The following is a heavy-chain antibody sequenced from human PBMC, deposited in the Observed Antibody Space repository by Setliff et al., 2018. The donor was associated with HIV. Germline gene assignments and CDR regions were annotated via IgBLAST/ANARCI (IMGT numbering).Heavy chain of an antibody. J-gene: IGHJ4*02. CDR2: LLYDGSDD. V-gene: IGHV3-30*02. CDR1: SSYA. Sequence: PGGSLRLSCEAFSSYAMHWVRQAPGKGLEWVAKLLYDGSDDFYSDSVKGRFTISRDNSNNTLFLQMNSLRPEDTAVYYCAREDVMTGYSFDYWGQGTLVTVSS. CDR3: AREDVMTGYSFDY. D-gene: IGHD3-9*01.